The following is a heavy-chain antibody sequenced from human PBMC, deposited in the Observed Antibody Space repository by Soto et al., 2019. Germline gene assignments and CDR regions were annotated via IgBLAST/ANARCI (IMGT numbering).Heavy chain of an antibody. CDR1: GGTFSSYA. Sequence: ASVKVSCKASGGTFSSYAISWVRQAPGQGLEWMGGIIPIFGTAIYAQKFQGRVTMTEDTSTDTAYMELSSLRSEDTAVYYCATDPVVVPAAIGSWGQGTLVTVSS. V-gene: IGHV1-69*06. CDR2: IIPIFGTA. D-gene: IGHD2-2*01. CDR3: ATDPVVVPAAIGS. J-gene: IGHJ4*02.